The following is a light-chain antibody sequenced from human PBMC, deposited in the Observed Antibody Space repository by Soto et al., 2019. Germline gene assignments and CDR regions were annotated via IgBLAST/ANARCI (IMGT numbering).Light chain of an antibody. V-gene: IGKV3-15*01. CDR1: QSVSSN. Sequence: EIVMTQSPATLSVSPGERATLSCRASQSVSSNLAWYQQKPGQAARLLIYGSSTRATGIPARFSGSGSGTEFHLTISSLQSEDCAVYYCQQYKSWPPETFGQGTKVEIK. CDR2: GSS. J-gene: IGKJ1*01. CDR3: QQYKSWPPET.